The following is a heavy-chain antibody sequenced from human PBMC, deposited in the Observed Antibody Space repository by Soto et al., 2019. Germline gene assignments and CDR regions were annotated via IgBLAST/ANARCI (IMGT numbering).Heavy chain of an antibody. Sequence: VSLRKKHEKGLEWMGIIYPGNSDTRYSPSFQGQVTISADTSISTAYLEWSSLKAGDTAMYYCARRGADSSSFYGALDIWGQGTRFTGSS. V-gene: IGHV5-51*01. CDR3: ARRGADSSSFYGALDI. D-gene: IGHD3-22*01. J-gene: IGHJ3*02. CDR2: IYPGNSDT.